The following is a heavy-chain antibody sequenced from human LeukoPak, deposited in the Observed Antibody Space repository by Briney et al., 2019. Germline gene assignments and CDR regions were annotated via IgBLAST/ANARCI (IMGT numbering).Heavy chain of an antibody. CDR2: FDPEDGET. V-gene: IGHV1-24*01. CDR3: ATKIPSGWYERRFDY. CDR1: GYTLTELS. J-gene: IGHJ4*02. D-gene: IGHD6-19*01. Sequence: AASVKVSCKVSGYTLTELSMHWVRQAPGKGLEWMGGFDPEDGETIYAQRFQGRVTMTEDTSTDTAYMELSSLRSEDTAVYYCATKIPSGWYERRFDYWGQGTLVTVSS.